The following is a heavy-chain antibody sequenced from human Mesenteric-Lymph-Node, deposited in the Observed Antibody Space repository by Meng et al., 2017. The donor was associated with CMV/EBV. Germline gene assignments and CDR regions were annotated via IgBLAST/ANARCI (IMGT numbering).Heavy chain of an antibody. CDR3: ARGSFRNYDSYYYYGMDV. CDR1: GYTFTSYD. D-gene: IGHD1-7*01. Sequence: ASVKVSCKASGYTFTSYDINWVRQATGQGLEWMGWMNPNSGNTGYAQKFQGRVTITRNTSISTVYMELSSLRSEDTAVYYCARGSFRNYDSYYYYGMDVWGQGTTVTVSS. J-gene: IGHJ6*02. V-gene: IGHV1-8*03. CDR2: MNPNSGNT.